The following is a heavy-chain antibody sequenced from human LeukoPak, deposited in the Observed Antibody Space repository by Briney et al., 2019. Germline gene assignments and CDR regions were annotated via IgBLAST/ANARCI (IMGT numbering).Heavy chain of an antibody. J-gene: IGHJ4*02. V-gene: IGHV4-4*07. D-gene: IGHD6-19*01. CDR3: ASSPSSGWYYFDY. CDR1: GGSISSYY. CDR2: IYTSGST. Sequence: SETLSLTCTVSGGSISSYYWSWIRQPAGKGLEWIGRIYTSGSTNYNPSLKGRVTMSVDTSKSQFSLKLSSVTAADTAVYYCASSPSSGWYYFDYWGQGTLVTVSS.